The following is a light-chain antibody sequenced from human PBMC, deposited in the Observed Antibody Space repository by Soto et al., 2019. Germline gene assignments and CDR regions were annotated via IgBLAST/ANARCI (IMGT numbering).Light chain of an antibody. CDR1: SSDVGDNY. CDR2: EVS. J-gene: IGLJ1*01. CDR3: GAYAGSNNFV. V-gene: IGLV2-8*01. Sequence: QSVLTQPPSASGSPGQSVTISCTGTSSDVGDNYVSWYQQHLGKAPKLIIYEVSQRPSGVPDRFSGSKSGNTASLTVSGLQTGDEADYYCGAYAGSNNFVFGSGTKGTVL.